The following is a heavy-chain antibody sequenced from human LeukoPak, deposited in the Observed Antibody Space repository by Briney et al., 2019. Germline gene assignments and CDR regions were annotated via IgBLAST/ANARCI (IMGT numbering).Heavy chain of an antibody. Sequence: GGSLRLSCAASGFTFSSYSMNWVRQAPGKGLEWVSSISSSSSYIYYADSVKGRFTISRDNAKNSLYLQMNSLRAEDTAVYYCARVGGDSGYDWYYYYYGMDVWGQGTLVTVSS. D-gene: IGHD5-12*01. CDR2: ISSSSSYI. CDR3: ARVGGDSGYDWYYYYYGMDV. CDR1: GFTFSSYS. V-gene: IGHV3-21*01. J-gene: IGHJ6*02.